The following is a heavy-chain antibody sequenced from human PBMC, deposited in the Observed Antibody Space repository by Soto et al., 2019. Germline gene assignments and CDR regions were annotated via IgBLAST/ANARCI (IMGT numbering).Heavy chain of an antibody. V-gene: IGHV3-23*01. CDR3: AKDMRPDGVWVFDY. D-gene: IGHD4-17*01. CDR2: VSQDGTA. Sequence: VQLLECGGGLAQPGGSLRLSYAASGFTFSTYTVAWVSQAPGRGPEWVAGVSQDGTAHYADSVKGRFTISRDNSRDTLSLQLITLRCEDTAVYYCAKDMRPDGVWVFDYCGQGTLVTVSS. CDR1: GFTFSTYT. J-gene: IGHJ4*02.